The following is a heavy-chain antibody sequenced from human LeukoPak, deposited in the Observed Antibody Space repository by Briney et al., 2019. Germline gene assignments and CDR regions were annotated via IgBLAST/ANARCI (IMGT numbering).Heavy chain of an antibody. CDR3: ARAPSGDGNNSPSWFDP. CDR1: GGTFSSYA. D-gene: IGHD5-24*01. Sequence: ASVKVSCKASGGTFSSYAISWVRQAPGQGLEWMGRIIPIFGIANYAQKFQGRVTITADKSTSTAYMKLSSLRSGDTAVYYCARAPSGDGNNSPSWFDPWGQGTLVTVSS. CDR2: IIPIFGIA. J-gene: IGHJ5*02. V-gene: IGHV1-69*04.